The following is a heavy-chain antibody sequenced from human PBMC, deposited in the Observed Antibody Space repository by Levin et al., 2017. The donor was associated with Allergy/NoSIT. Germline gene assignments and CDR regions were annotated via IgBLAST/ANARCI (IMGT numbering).Heavy chain of an antibody. Sequence: PWVRQGSGKGLEWVGRIRSKANSYATAYAASVKGRFTISRDDSKNTAYLQMNSLKTEDTAVYYCTAYIIRLTSGSYTDYWGQGTLVTVSS. V-gene: IGHV3-73*01. CDR2: IRSKANSYAT. D-gene: IGHD1-26*01. CDR3: TAYIIRLTSGSYTDY. J-gene: IGHJ4*02.